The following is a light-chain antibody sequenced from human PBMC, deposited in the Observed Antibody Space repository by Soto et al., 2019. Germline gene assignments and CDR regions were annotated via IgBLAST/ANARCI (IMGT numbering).Light chain of an antibody. CDR2: GAS. Sequence: EIVMTQSPATLSVSPGERATLSCRASQSVSSNLAWYQQKPGQAPRLLIYGASTRATGIPARFSGSGSRTEFTLTISSLKSEDFAVYYCQQYNKWPPYTFGQGTKLEIK. J-gene: IGKJ2*01. CDR3: QQYNKWPPYT. V-gene: IGKV3-15*01. CDR1: QSVSSN.